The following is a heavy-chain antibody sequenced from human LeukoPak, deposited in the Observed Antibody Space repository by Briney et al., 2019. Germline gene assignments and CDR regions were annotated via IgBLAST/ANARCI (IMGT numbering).Heavy chain of an antibody. Sequence: SETLSLTCAVYGGFFSSYYWGWIRQPPGKGLEWIGSIYYSGSTYYNPPLKSRVTISVDTSKNQFSLKLSSVTAADTAVYYCARGIYSSSWYLRAHAFDIWGQGTMVTVSS. J-gene: IGHJ3*02. V-gene: IGHV4-39*01. D-gene: IGHD6-13*01. CDR1: GGFFSSYY. CDR2: IYYSGST. CDR3: ARGIYSSSWYLRAHAFDI.